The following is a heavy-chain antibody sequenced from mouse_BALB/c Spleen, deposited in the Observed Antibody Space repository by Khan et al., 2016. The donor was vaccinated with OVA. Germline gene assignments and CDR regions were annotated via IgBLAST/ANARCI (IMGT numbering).Heavy chain of an antibody. Sequence: VQLQQSGPELVEPGASVKMSCKASGYTFTNYVMHWVKQKPGQGLEWIGYINPYNAGTRYNEKFKGKATLTSDISSTTAYMELSSLTSEDSAVYYWSSAASSWDFSFPYWGQGTLVTVSA. V-gene: IGHV1S136*01. D-gene: IGHD4-1*01. J-gene: IGHJ3*01. CDR2: INPYNAGT. CDR1: GYTFTNYV. CDR3: SSAASSWDFSFPY.